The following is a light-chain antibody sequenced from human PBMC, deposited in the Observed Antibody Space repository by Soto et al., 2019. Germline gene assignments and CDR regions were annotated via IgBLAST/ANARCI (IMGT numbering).Light chain of an antibody. V-gene: IGKV4-1*01. J-gene: IGKJ1*01. CDR2: WAS. CDR1: QSVLYSTNNKNY. Sequence: DIVMTQSPDSLAVSLGERATINCKSSQSVLYSTNNKNYLAWYQQKPGQPPKLLIYWASTRESGVPDRFSGRGSGTDFTLTISSLQAEDVAVYHCQQSYSVPWTCGQGTKVEIK. CDR3: QQSYSVPWT.